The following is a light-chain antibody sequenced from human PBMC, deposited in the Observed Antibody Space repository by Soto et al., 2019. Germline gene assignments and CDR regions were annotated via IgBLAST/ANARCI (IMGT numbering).Light chain of an antibody. CDR2: DAS. CDR1: QSISSW. Sequence: DIQMTQSPSTLSASVGDRVTITCRASQSISSWLAWYQQKPGKAPKLLIYDASSLASGVPSRFSGSGSGTEFTLTISSLPPDDFATYCCQQYNSYWTFGQGTKVEI. V-gene: IGKV1-5*01. J-gene: IGKJ1*01. CDR3: QQYNSYWT.